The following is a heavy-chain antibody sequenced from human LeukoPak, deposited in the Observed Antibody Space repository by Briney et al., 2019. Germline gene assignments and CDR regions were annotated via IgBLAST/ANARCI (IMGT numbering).Heavy chain of an antibody. CDR2: ISGSGGST. CDR3: AKDLAGGATHYYYSGRGV. J-gene: IGHJ6*04. Sequence: RLGGSLRLSCAASGFTFSSYAMSWVRQAPGKGLEWVSAISGSGGSTYYADSVKGRFTISRDNSKNTLYLQMNSLRAEDTAVYYWAKDLAGGATHYYYSGRGVGAKGTTAT. D-gene: IGHD3-16*01. V-gene: IGHV3-23*01. CDR1: GFTFSSYA.